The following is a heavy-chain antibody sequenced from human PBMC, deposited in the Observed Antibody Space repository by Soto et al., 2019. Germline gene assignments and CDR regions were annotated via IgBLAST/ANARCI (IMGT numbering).Heavy chain of an antibody. J-gene: IGHJ5*02. V-gene: IGHV1-18*01. CDR2: ITGDTLEA. CDR1: GYTFNRYA. Sequence: QVQLVQSGAEVRKPGASVTVSCKASGYTFNRYAISWLRQAPGQGPEWMGWITGDTLEASYGRKLQGRVTQTKNTPRSKLYMKLRSLREDDTALYYGTKALPPDPWGKGTLVTVSS. CDR3: TKALPPDP.